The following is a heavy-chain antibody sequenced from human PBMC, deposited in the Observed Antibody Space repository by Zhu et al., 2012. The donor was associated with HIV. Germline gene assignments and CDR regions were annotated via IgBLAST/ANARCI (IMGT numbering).Heavy chain of an antibody. Sequence: QVQLVQSGAVIKTPGSSVKISCRASGYNFRDYSFHWVRLIPDKGFEWIGWIKPLWGAVSYARQLQGRVSMTRQLSQDPDDPDWGVAYMEFSGLTPATRPNIFXSGEGPGDYWRRLSLAIWGQGTVVVVSS. CDR2: IKPLWGAV. D-gene: IGHD3-9*01. J-gene: IGHJ1*01. CDR3: TRPNIFXSGEGPGDYWRRLSLAI. CDR1: GYNFRDYS. V-gene: IGHV1-2*02.